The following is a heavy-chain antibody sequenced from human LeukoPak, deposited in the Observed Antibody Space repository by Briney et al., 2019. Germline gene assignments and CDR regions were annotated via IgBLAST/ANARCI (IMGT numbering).Heavy chain of an antibody. D-gene: IGHD3-3*01. Sequence: GGSLRLSCAASGFTFSSYSMNWVRQAPGKGLEWVSYISSSSSTIYYADSVKGRFTISRDNAKNSLYLQMNSLRAEDTAVYYCAKDDSPGKEWLEVIDYWGQGTLVTVSS. V-gene: IGHV3-48*01. CDR3: AKDDSPGKEWLEVIDY. CDR1: GFTFSSYS. CDR2: ISSSSSTI. J-gene: IGHJ4*02.